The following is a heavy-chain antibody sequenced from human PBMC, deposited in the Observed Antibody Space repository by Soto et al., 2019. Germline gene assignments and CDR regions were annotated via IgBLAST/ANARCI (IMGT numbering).Heavy chain of an antibody. V-gene: IGHV4-31*03. CDR2: IYYSGST. CDR3: ATSPSPCGGDCYVDY. Sequence: SETLSLTCTVSGGSISSGGYYWSWIRQHPGKGLEWIGYIYYSGSTYYNPSLKSRVTISVDTSKNQFSLKLSSVTAADTAVYYCATSPSPCGGDCYVDYWGQGTLVTVSS. D-gene: IGHD2-21*02. J-gene: IGHJ4*02. CDR1: GGSISSGGYY.